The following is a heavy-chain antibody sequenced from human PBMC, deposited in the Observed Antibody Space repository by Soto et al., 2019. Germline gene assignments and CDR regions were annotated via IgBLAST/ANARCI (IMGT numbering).Heavy chain of an antibody. J-gene: IGHJ6*02. CDR3: ARDRGGPPLRYYYGMDV. CDR1: GFTFSSYG. D-gene: IGHD2-15*01. Sequence: QVQLVESWGGVVQPGRSLRLSCAASGFTFSSYGMHWVRQAPGKGLEWVAVIWYDGSNKYYADSVKGRFTISRDNSKNTLYLQMNSLRAEDTAVYYCARDRGGPPLRYYYGMDVWGQGTTVTVSS. CDR2: IWYDGSNK. V-gene: IGHV3-33*01.